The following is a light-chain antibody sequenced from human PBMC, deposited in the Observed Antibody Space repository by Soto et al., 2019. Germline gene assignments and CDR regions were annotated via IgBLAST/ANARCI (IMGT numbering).Light chain of an antibody. Sequence: QAVVTQPPSVSGTPGQRVTISCSGSSSNIGRSHVYWYQQLPGRAPKVLIYGNNQRPSGVPDRFSGSKSGTSASLVISGLQSEDEASYFCAAWDDSLNGWIFGGGTKLTVL. CDR2: GNN. CDR3: AAWDDSLNGWI. J-gene: IGLJ2*01. V-gene: IGLV1-44*01. CDR1: SSNIGRSH.